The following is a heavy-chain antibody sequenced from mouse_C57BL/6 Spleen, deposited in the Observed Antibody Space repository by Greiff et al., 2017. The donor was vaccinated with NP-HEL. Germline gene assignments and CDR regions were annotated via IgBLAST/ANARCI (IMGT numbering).Heavy chain of an antibody. CDR1: GFSFNTYA. D-gene: IGHD2-4*01. CDR2: IRSKSNNYAT. J-gene: IGHJ1*03. Sequence: EVQLVESGGGLVQPKGSLKLSCAASGFSFNTYAMNWVRQAPGKGLEWVARIRSKSNNYATYYADSVKDRFTISRDDSESMLYLQMNNLKTEDTAMYYCVREYGLGLRRYFDVWGTGTTVTVSS. CDR3: VREYGLGLRRYFDV. V-gene: IGHV10-1*01.